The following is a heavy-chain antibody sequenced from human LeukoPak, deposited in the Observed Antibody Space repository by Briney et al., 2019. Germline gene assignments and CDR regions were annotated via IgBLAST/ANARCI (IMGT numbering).Heavy chain of an antibody. Sequence: SETLSLTCTASGGSISSHSWSWIRQPPGKGLEWIGYIFYSGSTNYSPSLKRRVTISVYTSKNQFSLRLSSVTAADTAVYYCARYYYDSRGDAFDIWGQGTMVTVSS. CDR1: GGSISSHS. J-gene: IGHJ3*02. V-gene: IGHV4-59*11. CDR2: IFYSGST. CDR3: ARYYYDSRGDAFDI. D-gene: IGHD3-22*01.